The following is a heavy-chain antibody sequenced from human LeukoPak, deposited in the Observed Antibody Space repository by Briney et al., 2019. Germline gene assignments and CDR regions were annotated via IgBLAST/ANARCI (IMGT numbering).Heavy chain of an antibody. CDR3: AKASFVVVPAGLVDY. V-gene: IGHV3-23*01. CDR2: ISGSGGST. J-gene: IGHJ4*02. D-gene: IGHD2-2*01. CDR1: GFTFSSYA. Sequence: GGSLRLSCAASGFTFSSYAMSWVRQVPGKGLEWVSAISGSGGSTYYADSAKGRFTISRDNSKNTLYLQMNSLRAEDTAVYYCAKASFVVVPAGLVDYWGQGTLVTVSS.